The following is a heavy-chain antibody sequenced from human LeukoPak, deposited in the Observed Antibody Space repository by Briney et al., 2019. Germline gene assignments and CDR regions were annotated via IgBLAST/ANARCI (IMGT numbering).Heavy chain of an antibody. V-gene: IGHV3-23*01. CDR1: GFTFSSYA. D-gene: IGHD3-22*01. Sequence: PGGSLRLSCAASGFTFSSYAMTWVRQAPGKGLEWVSTITGSGGYTYYADSVKGRFTISRDNSKNMLFLRMNSLRAEDTAVYFCAKQSLYDSSGHFHYWGQGTLVTVSS. J-gene: IGHJ4*02. CDR3: AKQSLYDSSGHFHY. CDR2: ITGSGGYT.